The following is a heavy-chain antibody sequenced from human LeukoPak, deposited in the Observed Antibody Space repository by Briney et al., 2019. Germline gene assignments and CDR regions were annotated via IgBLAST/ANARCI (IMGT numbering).Heavy chain of an antibody. V-gene: IGHV3-23*01. Sequence: PGGSLRLSCAASGFTFSSYCMSWVRQAPGKGLEWVSGISGSGGSTFYADCVKGRFTISRENYKNTMYLKMNSLRAEDTAAYYCAKESAYDILTGYSDYWGQGTLVTVSS. J-gene: IGHJ4*02. CDR3: AKESAYDILTGYSDY. D-gene: IGHD3-9*01. CDR2: ISGSGGST. CDR1: GFTFSSYC.